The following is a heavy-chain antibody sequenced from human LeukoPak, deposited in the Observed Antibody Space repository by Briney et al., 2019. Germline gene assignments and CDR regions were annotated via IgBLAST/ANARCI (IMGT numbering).Heavy chain of an antibody. CDR2: ISSSGSTI. CDR3: AREVAAAGKGEVDY. V-gene: IGHV3-48*03. Sequence: PGGSLRLSCAASGFTSSTYAMTWVRQAPGKGLEWVSYISSSGSTIYYADSVKGRFTISRDNAKNSLYLQMNSLRAEDTAVYYCAREVAAAGKGEVDYWGQGTLVTVSS. D-gene: IGHD6-13*01. CDR1: GFTSSTYA. J-gene: IGHJ4*02.